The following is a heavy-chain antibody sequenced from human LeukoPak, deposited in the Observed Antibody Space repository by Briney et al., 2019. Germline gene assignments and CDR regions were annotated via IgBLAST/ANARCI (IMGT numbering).Heavy chain of an antibody. J-gene: IGHJ4*02. CDR1: GFTFSSYE. D-gene: IGHD3-22*01. CDR3: AGGHSSGYYPIDY. Sequence: PGGSLRLSCAASGFTFSSYEMNWVRQAPGKGLEWVSYISSSGSTIYYADSVKGRFTISRDNAKKSLFLQMNGLRAEDTAVYYCAGGHSSGYYPIDYWGQGTLVTVSS. CDR2: ISSSGSTI. V-gene: IGHV3-48*03.